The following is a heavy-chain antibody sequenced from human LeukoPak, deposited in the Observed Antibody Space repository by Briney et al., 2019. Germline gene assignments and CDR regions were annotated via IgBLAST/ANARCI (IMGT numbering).Heavy chain of an antibody. D-gene: IGHD3-10*01. CDR1: GGSISSYY. CDR3: ARDDASYDYFDY. Sequence: SETLSLTCTVSGGSISSYYWSWIRQPAGKGLEWIGRIYTSGGTNYNPSLKSRVTMSVDTSKNQFSLKLSSVTAADTAVYYCARDDASYDYFDYWGQGTLVTVSS. J-gene: IGHJ4*02. V-gene: IGHV4-4*07. CDR2: IYTSGGT.